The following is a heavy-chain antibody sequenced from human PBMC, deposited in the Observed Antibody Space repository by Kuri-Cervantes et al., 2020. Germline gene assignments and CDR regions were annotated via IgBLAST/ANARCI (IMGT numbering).Heavy chain of an antibody. CDR2: INHSGST. J-gene: IGHJ4*02. V-gene: IGHV4-34*01. D-gene: IGHD3-9*01. CDR1: GGSFSGYY. Sequence: SETLSLTCAVYGGSFSGYYWSWIRQPPGKGLEWIGEINHSGSTNYNPSLKSRVTISVDTSKNQFSLRLSSVTAADTAVYYCARGLIHAAGYGYFDYWGQGTMVTISS. CDR3: ARGLIHAAGYGYFDY.